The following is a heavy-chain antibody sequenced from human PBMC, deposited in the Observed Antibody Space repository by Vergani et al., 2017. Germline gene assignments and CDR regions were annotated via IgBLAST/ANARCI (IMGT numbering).Heavy chain of an antibody. CDR2: IRSKAYGGTT. V-gene: IGHV3-49*04. CDR3: TIEVGADDY. J-gene: IGHJ4*02. Sequence: EVQLVESGGGLVQPGRSLRLSCTASGFNFGDYAMSWVRQAPGKGLEWVGFIRSKAYGGTTEYAASVKGRFTISRDDSKSIAYLQMNSLKTEDTAVYYCTIEVGADDYWGQGTLVTVSS. D-gene: IGHD1-26*01. CDR1: GFNFGDYA.